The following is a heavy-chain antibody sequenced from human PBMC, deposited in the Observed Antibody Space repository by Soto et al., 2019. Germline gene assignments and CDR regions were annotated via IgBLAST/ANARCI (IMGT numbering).Heavy chain of an antibody. V-gene: IGHV4-31*03. Sequence: QVQLQESGPGLVKPSQTLSLTCTVSCGSISSGDYYWSWIRHHPGKGLEWIGYIYYSGSTYYNPSLKSRVTISVDTSKNQFSLKLSSVTAADTAVYYCATYGSGSYKPTTFDYWGQGTLVTVSS. J-gene: IGHJ4*02. CDR2: IYYSGST. CDR1: CGSISSGDYY. D-gene: IGHD3-10*01. CDR3: ATYGSGSYKPTTFDY.